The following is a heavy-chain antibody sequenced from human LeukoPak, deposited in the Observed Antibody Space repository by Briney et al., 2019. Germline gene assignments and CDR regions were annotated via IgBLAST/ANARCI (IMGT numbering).Heavy chain of an antibody. D-gene: IGHD3-10*01. V-gene: IGHV3-74*01. J-gene: IGHJ4*02. CDR2: INSDESHT. Sequence: GGSLRLSCVASGFTFRSYWMHWVRQAPWQGLVWVSRINSDESHTTYADSVKGRFTISRDNAKNTLYLQMNSLRAEDTAVYYCVRTPLGSNSHFDYWGQGTLVTVSS. CDR1: GFTFRSYW. CDR3: VRTPLGSNSHFDY.